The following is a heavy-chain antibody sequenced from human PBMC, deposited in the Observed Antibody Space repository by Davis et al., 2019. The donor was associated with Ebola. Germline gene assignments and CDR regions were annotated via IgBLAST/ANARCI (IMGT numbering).Heavy chain of an antibody. Sequence: SETLSLTCTVSGGSVSSGSYYWSWTRQSPGKGLEWIGFIYYSGITYYNPSLKSRVSISVDTSKTHFSLKLSSVTAADTAVYYCAREGSGPDYWGQGTLVTVSS. CDR2: IYYSGIT. D-gene: IGHD2-15*01. CDR3: AREGSGPDY. V-gene: IGHV4-30-4*01. CDR1: GGSVSSGSYY. J-gene: IGHJ4*02.